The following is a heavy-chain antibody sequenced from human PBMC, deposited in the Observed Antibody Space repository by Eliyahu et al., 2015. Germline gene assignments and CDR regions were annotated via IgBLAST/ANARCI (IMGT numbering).Heavy chain of an antibody. CDR1: GFTXSXYX. V-gene: IGHV3-23*01. D-gene: IGHD1-26*01. Sequence: EVQLLESGGGLVQPGGSLXLSCAAXGFTXSXYXXSWVRQAPGKGLEWVSAISGSGGSTYYADSVKGRFTISRDNSKNTLYLQMNSLRAEDTAVYYCASILREFSGSYSYYFDYWGQGTLVTVSS. J-gene: IGHJ4*02. CDR3: ASILREFSGSYSYYFDY. CDR2: ISGSGGST.